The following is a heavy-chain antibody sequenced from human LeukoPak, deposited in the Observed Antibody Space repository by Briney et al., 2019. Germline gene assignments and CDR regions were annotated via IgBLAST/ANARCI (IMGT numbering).Heavy chain of an antibody. CDR2: IIPIFGTA. CDR3: ARDTIWFGELSRTCYYYGMDV. J-gene: IGHJ6*02. V-gene: IGHV1-69*13. Sequence: ASVKVSCKASGGTFSSYAISWVRQAPGQGLEWMGGIIPIFGTANYAQKFQGRVTITADESTSTAYMELSSLRSEDTAVYYCARDTIWFGELSRTCYYYGMDVWGQGTTVTVSS. D-gene: IGHD3-10*01. CDR1: GGTFSSYA.